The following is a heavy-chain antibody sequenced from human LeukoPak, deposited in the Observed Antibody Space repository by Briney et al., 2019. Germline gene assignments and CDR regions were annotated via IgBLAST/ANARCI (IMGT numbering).Heavy chain of an antibody. J-gene: IGHJ4*02. CDR2: VDPEDGET. D-gene: IGHD6-19*01. CDR3: ATVDGIAVAATDY. CDR1: GYTFTDYY. Sequence: ASVKISCKASGYTFTDYYMHWVPQAPGKGLEWMGRVDPEDGETIYAEKFQGRVTITADTSTDTAYMELSSLRSEDTAVYYCATVDGIAVAATDYWGQGTLVTVSS. V-gene: IGHV1-69-2*01.